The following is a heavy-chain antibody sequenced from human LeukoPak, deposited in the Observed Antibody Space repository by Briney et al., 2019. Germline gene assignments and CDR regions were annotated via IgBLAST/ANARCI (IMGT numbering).Heavy chain of an antibody. D-gene: IGHD2-2*01. CDR1: GFIFSSYS. V-gene: IGHV3-48*01. CDR2: ISSSSSTI. Sequence: GGSLRLSCAASGFIFSSYSMSWVRQAPGKGLEWVSYISSSSSTIYYADSVKGRFTISRDNSKNTLYLQMNSLRAEDTAVYYCAKDRSVVPAAKGYWGQGTLVTVSS. J-gene: IGHJ4*02. CDR3: AKDRSVVPAAKGY.